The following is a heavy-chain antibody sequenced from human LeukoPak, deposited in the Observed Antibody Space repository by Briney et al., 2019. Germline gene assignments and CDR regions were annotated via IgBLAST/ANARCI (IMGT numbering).Heavy chain of an antibody. CDR1: GGSVSSNSAA. V-gene: IGHV6-1*01. CDR3: ARDQSSGWMGPLLD. CDR2: TYYRSKWYN. Sequence: SQTLSLTCAISGGSVSSNSAAWNWIRQSPSRGLEWLGRTYYRSKWYNDYAVSVKSRISINPDTSKNQFSLQLDSVTPEDTALYYCARDQSSGWMGPLLDWGQGTLVTVSS. D-gene: IGHD6-19*01. J-gene: IGHJ4*02.